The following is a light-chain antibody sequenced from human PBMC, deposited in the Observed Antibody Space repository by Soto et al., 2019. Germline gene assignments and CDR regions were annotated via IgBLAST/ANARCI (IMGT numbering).Light chain of an antibody. J-gene: IGLJ1*01. V-gene: IGLV1-51*02. CDR1: SSDIGNNY. CDR2: ETD. CDR3: GTWDSSLSADV. Sequence: QSVLTQPPSVSAAPGQKVTISCSGSSSDIGNNYVSWYQHLPGTAPKLLIYETDKRLSGIPDRFSGSKSGTSATLGITGLQTGDEADYYCGTWDSSLSADVFGTGTRSPS.